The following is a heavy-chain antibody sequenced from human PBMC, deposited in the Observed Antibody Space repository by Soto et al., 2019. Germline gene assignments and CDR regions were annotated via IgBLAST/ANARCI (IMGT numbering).Heavy chain of an antibody. J-gene: IGHJ4*02. Sequence: LSQTLSLTCAISGDSVSSNSAAWNWIRQSPSRGLEWLGRTYYRSKWYNDYAVSVKSRITINPDTSKNQFSLQLNSVTPEDTAVYYCARDRGGLDDFWSGYYLDYWGQGTQVTVSS. CDR1: GDSVSSNSAA. CDR3: ARDRGGLDDFWSGYYLDY. D-gene: IGHD3-3*01. V-gene: IGHV6-1*01. CDR2: TYYRSKWYN.